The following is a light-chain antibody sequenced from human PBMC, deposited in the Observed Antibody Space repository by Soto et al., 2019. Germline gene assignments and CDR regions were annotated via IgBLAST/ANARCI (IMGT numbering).Light chain of an antibody. CDR3: SSYTSSSTRV. V-gene: IGLV2-14*01. CDR1: SSDVGGYNY. CDR2: DVS. Sequence: QSALTQPASVSGSPGQSITISCTGTSSDVGGYNYVSWYQQHPGKPPKHMIYDVSNRPSGVSNRFSGSNSGNTASLTISGLQAEDEADYYCSSYTSSSTRVFGGGTKLTVL. J-gene: IGLJ2*01.